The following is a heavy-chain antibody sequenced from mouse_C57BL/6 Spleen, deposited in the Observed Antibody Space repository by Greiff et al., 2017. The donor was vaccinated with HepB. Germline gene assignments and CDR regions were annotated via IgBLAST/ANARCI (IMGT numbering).Heavy chain of an antibody. J-gene: IGHJ2*01. V-gene: IGHV1-82*01. CDR2: IYPGDGDT. CDR1: GYAFSSSW. Sequence: VQLQQSGPELVKPGASVKISCKASGYAFSSSWMNWVKQRPGKGLEWIGRIYPGDGDTNYNGKFKGKATLTADKSSSTAYMQLSSLTSEDSAVYFCASPGYFDYWGQVTTLTVSS. CDR3: ASPGYFDY.